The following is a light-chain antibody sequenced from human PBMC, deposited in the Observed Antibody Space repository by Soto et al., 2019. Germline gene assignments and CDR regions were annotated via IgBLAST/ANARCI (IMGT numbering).Light chain of an antibody. J-gene: IGLJ2*01. CDR2: DVT. CDR1: SSDVGGYNY. V-gene: IGLV2-14*03. Sequence: QSALTQPASVSGSPGQSITISCTGTSSDVGGYNYVSWYQHHPGKAPKLMIYDVTNRPSGVSNRFSGSKSGNTASLTISGLQAEDEADYYCSSHASNRDVLFGGGTKLTVL. CDR3: SSHASNRDVL.